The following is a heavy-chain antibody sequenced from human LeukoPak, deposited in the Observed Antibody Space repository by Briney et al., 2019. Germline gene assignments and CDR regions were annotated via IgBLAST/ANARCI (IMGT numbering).Heavy chain of an antibody. J-gene: IGHJ5*02. CDR1: GGSISSGSYY. CDR3: AREFRIRLDP. CDR2: INISGST. D-gene: IGHD2-21*01. Sequence: PSETLSLTCTVSGGSISSGSYYWSWIRQPAGKGLEWIGRINISGSTNYYPSLNSRATISVDTSKNQYSLKLSSVTAADTAVYYCAREFRIRLDPWGQGTLVTVSS. V-gene: IGHV4-61*02.